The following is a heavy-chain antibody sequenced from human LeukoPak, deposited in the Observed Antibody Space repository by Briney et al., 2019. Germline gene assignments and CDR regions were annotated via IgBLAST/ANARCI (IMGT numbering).Heavy chain of an antibody. Sequence: PGGSLRLSCAASGFTFSSYSMNWVRQAPGKGLEWVSSISSSSSYIYYADSVKGRFTISRDNAKNSLYPQMNSLRAEDTAVYYCARRAGAYSHPYDYWGQGTLVTVSS. CDR2: ISSSSSYI. CDR1: GFTFSSYS. V-gene: IGHV3-21*04. J-gene: IGHJ4*02. CDR3: ARRAGAYSHPYDY. D-gene: IGHD4/OR15-4a*01.